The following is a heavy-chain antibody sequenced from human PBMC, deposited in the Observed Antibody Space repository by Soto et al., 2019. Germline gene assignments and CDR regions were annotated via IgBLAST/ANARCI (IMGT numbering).Heavy chain of an antibody. CDR1: GGSISSYY. CDR2: IYYSGST. V-gene: IGHV4-59*12. CDR3: ARDKITGLFDY. Sequence: SETLSLTCTVSGGSISSYYWSWIRQPPGKGLQWIGYIYYSGSTNYNPSLKSRVTISVDTSKNQFSLKLTSVTAADTAVYYCARDKITGLFDYWGQGTLVTVSS. D-gene: IGHD2-8*02. J-gene: IGHJ4*02.